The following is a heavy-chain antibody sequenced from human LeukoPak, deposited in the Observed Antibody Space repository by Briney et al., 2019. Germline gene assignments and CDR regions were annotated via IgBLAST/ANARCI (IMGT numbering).Heavy chain of an antibody. J-gene: IGHJ4*02. CDR1: GFTLSSYA. V-gene: IGHV3-23*01. Sequence: AGGSLRLSCAASGFTLSSYAMSWVRQGPGKGLEWVSAISVSGNTYHADSVKGRFTIYRDNSKNTLYLQMNSLRAEDTAVYYCARDGDWGRYDHWGQGTLVIVSS. D-gene: IGHD7-27*01. CDR3: ARDGDWGRYDH. CDR2: ISVSGNT.